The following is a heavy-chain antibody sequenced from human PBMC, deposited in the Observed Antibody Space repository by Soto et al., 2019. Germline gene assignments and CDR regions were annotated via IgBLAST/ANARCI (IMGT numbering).Heavy chain of an antibody. D-gene: IGHD2-15*01. Sequence: SVKVSCKASGYTFTGYYMHWVRQAPGQGLGWMGWINPNSGGTNYAQKFQGRVTMTRDTSISTAYMELSRLRSDDTAVYYCARDRGSYYCSGGSCYSAWFDPWGQGTLVTVSS. J-gene: IGHJ5*02. CDR2: INPNSGGT. V-gene: IGHV1-2*02. CDR1: GYTFTGYY. CDR3: ARDRGSYYCSGGSCYSAWFDP.